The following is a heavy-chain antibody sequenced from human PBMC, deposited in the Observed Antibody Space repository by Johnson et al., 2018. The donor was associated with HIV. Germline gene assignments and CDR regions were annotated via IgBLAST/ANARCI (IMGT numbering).Heavy chain of an antibody. CDR1: GFTFSSYA. D-gene: IGHD1-26*01. CDR2: ISSDGGSS. J-gene: IGHJ3*02. V-gene: IGHV3-64*01. Sequence: EVQLVESGGGVVQPGGSLRLSCAASGFTFSSYAMHWVRQAPGKGLEYVSAISSDGGSSYSANSVKGRFTISRDNAKNTLYLQMNSLRAEDTAVYYCASGGSRYSGSYLSDAFDIWGQGTMVTVSS. CDR3: ASGGSRYSGSYLSDAFDI.